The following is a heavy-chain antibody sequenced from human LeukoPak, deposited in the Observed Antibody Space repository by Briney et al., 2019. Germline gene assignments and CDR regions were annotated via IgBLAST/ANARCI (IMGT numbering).Heavy chain of an antibody. J-gene: IGHJ4*02. CDR1: GYTFTAYY. Sequence: ASVKVSCKASGYTFTAYYVHWVRQAPGQGPEWMGWIHPNSGGTKYAQNFQGRVTMTRDTSITTAYMELSSLRSDDTAVYYCARGDIYWDYWGRGTQVTVSS. V-gene: IGHV1-2*02. CDR2: IHPNSGGT. CDR3: ARGDIYWDY. D-gene: IGHD2-15*01.